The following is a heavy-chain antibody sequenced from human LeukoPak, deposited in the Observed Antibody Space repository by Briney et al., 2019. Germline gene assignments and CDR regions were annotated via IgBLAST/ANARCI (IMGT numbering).Heavy chain of an antibody. CDR2: IYNGVNT. Sequence: SETLTLTCTVSGASVSSASYWSWIRQPPGKGVEWIAHIYNGVNTNYNPSLKSRVTISVDTSKNQFSLRLNSVTAADTAVYYCARSRAFNSGAFDPWGQGSLVTVSS. CDR3: ARSRAFNSGAFDP. D-gene: IGHD1-26*01. V-gene: IGHV4-61*01. J-gene: IGHJ5*02. CDR1: GASVSSASY.